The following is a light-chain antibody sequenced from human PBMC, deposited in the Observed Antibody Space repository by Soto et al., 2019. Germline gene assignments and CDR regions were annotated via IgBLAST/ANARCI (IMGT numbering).Light chain of an antibody. V-gene: IGKV1-12*01. Sequence: IQMTQSPSSVSASVGDRVTITCRASQDVKSWLAWYQQKPGKAPKLLINAASTLHTGVPSRFSGSGAGTELNFTISSLQPEDFATYYCQQGISFPLTFGGGTKVDIK. J-gene: IGKJ4*01. CDR1: QDVKSW. CDR3: QQGISFPLT. CDR2: AAS.